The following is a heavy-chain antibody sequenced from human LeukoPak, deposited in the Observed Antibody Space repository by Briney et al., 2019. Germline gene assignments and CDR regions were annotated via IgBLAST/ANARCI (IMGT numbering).Heavy chain of an antibody. Sequence: WGSLRLSCTVSGFTVSSNSMSWVRQAPGKGLEWVSFIYSDNTHYSDSVKGRFTISRDNSKNTLYLQMNSLRAEDTAVYYCARDSGSTSLDYWGQGTLVTVSS. V-gene: IGHV3-53*01. CDR1: GFTVSSNS. D-gene: IGHD2-2*01. J-gene: IGHJ4*02. CDR3: ARDSGSTSLDY. CDR2: IYSDNT.